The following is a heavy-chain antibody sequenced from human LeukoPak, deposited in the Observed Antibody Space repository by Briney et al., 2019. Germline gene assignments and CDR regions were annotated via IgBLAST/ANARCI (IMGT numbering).Heavy chain of an antibody. D-gene: IGHD2-2*01. Sequence: GGSLRLSCAASEFTFNTYSMNWVRQAPGKGLEWVSSISSSSDYIYYADSVKGRFTISRDSAKNSLYLQMNSLRVEDTALYYCARERRSCTAFCDAFDIWGQGTMVTVSS. J-gene: IGHJ3*02. CDR1: EFTFNTYS. CDR3: ARERRSCTAFCDAFDI. V-gene: IGHV3-21*04. CDR2: ISSSSDYI.